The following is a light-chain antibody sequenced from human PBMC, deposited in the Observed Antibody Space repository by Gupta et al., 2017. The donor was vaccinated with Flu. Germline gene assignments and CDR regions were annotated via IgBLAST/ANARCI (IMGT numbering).Light chain of an antibody. CDR1: QSVSSY. J-gene: IGKJ3*01. Sequence: IALTQSPATLSLSPGERATLSCRASQSVSSYLAWYQQKPGQAPRLLIYDAANRATGIPARFSGSGSGTDFTLNTSSLEPEDFAVYYCQQRSNWPPFTFGPGTKVDIK. V-gene: IGKV3-11*01. CDR3: QQRSNWPPFT. CDR2: DAA.